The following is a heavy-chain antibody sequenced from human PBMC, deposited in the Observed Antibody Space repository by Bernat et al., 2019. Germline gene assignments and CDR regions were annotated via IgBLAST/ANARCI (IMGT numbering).Heavy chain of an antibody. J-gene: IGHJ3*02. D-gene: IGHD1-26*01. CDR3: VKDPGGATTFAFDI. CDR2: ISSNGGST. Sequence: EVQLVESGGGLVQPGGSLRLSCSASGFTFSSYAMHWVRQAPGKGLEYVSAISSNGGSTYYADSVQGRFTISRDNSKNTLYLQMSSLRAEDTAVYYCVKDPGGATTFAFDIWGQGTMVTVSS. V-gene: IGHV3-64D*06. CDR1: GFTFSSYA.